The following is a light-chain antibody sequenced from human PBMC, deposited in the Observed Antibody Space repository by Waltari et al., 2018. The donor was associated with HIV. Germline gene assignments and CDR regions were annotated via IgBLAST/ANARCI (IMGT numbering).Light chain of an antibody. J-gene: IGLJ2*01. CDR1: SRYFGSYNL. V-gene: IGLV2-23*02. Sequence: QSALTQPASVSGSPGQSITISCTGPSRYFGSYNLVSWYQQHPGKAPTLMLYEVSKRPSGVSDRFYGSKSGNTASLTISGLQAGDEADYHCCSYAGSGGPVVFGGGTKLTVL. CDR3: CSYAGSGGPVV. CDR2: EVS.